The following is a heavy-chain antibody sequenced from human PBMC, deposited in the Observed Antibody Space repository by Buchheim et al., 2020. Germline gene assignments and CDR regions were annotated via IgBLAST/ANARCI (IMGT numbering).Heavy chain of an antibody. D-gene: IGHD3-22*01. Sequence: QVQLQQWGAGLLKPSETLSLTCAVYGGSFSGYYWSWIRQPPGKGLEWIGEINHSGSTNYNPSLKSRVTISVDTSKNQFSLKLSSVTAADTAVYYCARGVHWSSGYYYYWGQGTL. CDR1: GGSFSGYY. CDR2: INHSGST. V-gene: IGHV4-34*01. CDR3: ARGVHWSSGYYYY. J-gene: IGHJ4*02.